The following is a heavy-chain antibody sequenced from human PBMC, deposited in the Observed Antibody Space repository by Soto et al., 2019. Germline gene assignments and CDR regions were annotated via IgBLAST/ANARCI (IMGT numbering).Heavy chain of an antibody. Sequence: QVQLVQSGAEVKKPGSSVKVSCKASGGTFGTYTISWVRQAPGQGLEWMGRIIPYLDITDYAQKFQGRFTIAADKSTTTAYMDLNRLRSEDTAVYFCARDTTYWGQGTLVTVSS. CDR3: ARDTTY. CDR2: IIPYLDIT. CDR1: GGTFGTYT. J-gene: IGHJ4*02. V-gene: IGHV1-69*02. D-gene: IGHD5-18*01.